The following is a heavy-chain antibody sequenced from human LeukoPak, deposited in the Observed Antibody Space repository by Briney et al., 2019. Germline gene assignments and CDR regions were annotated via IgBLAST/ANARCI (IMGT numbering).Heavy chain of an antibody. CDR2: IYPGDSDT. D-gene: IGHD1-1*01. CDR3: VALDHHS. V-gene: IGHV5-51*01. Sequence: GESLKISCKASGYTFTNYWIGWVRQMPGKGLEWMGIIYPGDSDTRYSPSFQGQVSISADKSITTAFLQWTSLKASDTAMYYCVALDHHSWGRGTQVTVSS. J-gene: IGHJ4*02. CDR1: GYTFTNYW.